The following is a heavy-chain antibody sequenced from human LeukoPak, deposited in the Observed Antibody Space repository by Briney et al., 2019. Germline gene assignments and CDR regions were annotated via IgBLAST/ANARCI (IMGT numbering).Heavy chain of an antibody. V-gene: IGHV3-33*01. D-gene: IGHD4-23*01. CDR3: ARDLYGANPTFDY. CDR1: GFTFSSYG. CDR2: ICYDGSNK. Sequence: PGRSLRLSCAASGFTFSSYGMHWVRQAPGKGLEWVAVICYDGSNKYHADSVKGRFTISRDNSKNTLYLQMNSLRAEDTAVYYCARDLYGANPTFDYWGQGTLVTVSS. J-gene: IGHJ4*02.